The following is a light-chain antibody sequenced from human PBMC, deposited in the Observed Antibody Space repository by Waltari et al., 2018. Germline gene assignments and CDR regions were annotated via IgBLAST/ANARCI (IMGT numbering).Light chain of an antibody. CDR2: EVS. CDR1: SSDVDGYNY. CDR3: SSYAGSNNLGV. Sequence: QSALTQPPSASGSPGQSVTISCTGTSSDVDGYNYVSWYQHHPGKAPNLMIYEVSKRPYGVPDRFSGSKSGNTASLTVSGLQAEDEADYYCSSYAGSNNLGVFGTGTKVTVL. V-gene: IGLV2-8*01. J-gene: IGLJ1*01.